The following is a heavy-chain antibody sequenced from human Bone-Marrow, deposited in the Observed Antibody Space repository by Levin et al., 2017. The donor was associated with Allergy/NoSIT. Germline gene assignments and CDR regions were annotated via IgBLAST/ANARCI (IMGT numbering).Heavy chain of an antibody. J-gene: IGHJ4*02. D-gene: IGHD6-6*01. Sequence: GESLKISCAASGFTFSSYAMHWVRQAPGKGLEWVAVISYDGSNKYYADSVKGRFTISRDNSKNTLYLQMNSLRAEDTAVYYCARVRSIAAPDWGQGTLVTVSS. CDR1: GFTFSSYA. CDR3: ARVRSIAAPD. CDR2: ISYDGSNK. V-gene: IGHV3-30-3*01.